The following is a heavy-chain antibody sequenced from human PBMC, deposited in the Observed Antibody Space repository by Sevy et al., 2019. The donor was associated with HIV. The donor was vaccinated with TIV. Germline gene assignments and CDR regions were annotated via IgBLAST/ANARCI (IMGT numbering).Heavy chain of an antibody. CDR3: ATTKDYYESSGCPFDY. Sequence: ATVKVSCKVSGYSLTGLSMHWVRQAPGKGLEWMGSFDPEDGERIYAQKLEGRVTMTEDTSADTAYMELNSLRFEDTAVYYCATTKDYYESSGCPFDYWGQGTLVTVSS. V-gene: IGHV1-24*01. D-gene: IGHD3-22*01. CDR1: GYSLTGLS. CDR2: FDPEDGER. J-gene: IGHJ4*02.